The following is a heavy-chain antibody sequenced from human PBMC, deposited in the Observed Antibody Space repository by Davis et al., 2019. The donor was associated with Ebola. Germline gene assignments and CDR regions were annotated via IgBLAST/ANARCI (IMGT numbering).Heavy chain of an antibody. CDR1: GFTVSSNY. V-gene: IGHV3-53*05. D-gene: IGHD6-13*01. CDR2: IYSGGST. CDR3: ARDLRIAAAGIIHYYYYYGMDV. J-gene: IGHJ6*02. Sequence: GGSLRLSCAASGFTVSSNYMSWVRQAPGKGLEWVSVIYSGGSTYYADSVKGRFTISRDNSKNTLYLQMNSLRAEDTAVYYCARDLRIAAAGIIHYYYYYGMDVWGQGTTVTVSS.